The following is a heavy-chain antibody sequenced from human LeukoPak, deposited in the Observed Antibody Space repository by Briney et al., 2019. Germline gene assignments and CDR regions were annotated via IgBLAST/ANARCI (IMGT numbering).Heavy chain of an antibody. Sequence: XXXGXXXEWMGXXXXXXXGTNYAQKFQGRVTMTRDTSISTAYMELSRLRSDDTAVYYCAREPRPEYYYDSKPAGLYFDYWGQGTLVTVSS. CDR2: XXXXXXGT. J-gene: IGHJ4*02. D-gene: IGHD3-22*01. CDR3: AREPRPEYYYDSKPAGLYFDY. V-gene: IGHV1-2*02.